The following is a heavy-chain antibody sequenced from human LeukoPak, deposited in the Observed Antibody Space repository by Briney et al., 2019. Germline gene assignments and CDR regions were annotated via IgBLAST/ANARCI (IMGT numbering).Heavy chain of an antibody. CDR3: ARVIAGYFDRSRWYFDL. Sequence: SETLSLTCTVSGGSISTYYWSWIRQPPGKGLEWIGHIYYSGSTNYNPSLKSRVTISVDTSKNQFSLKLSSVTAADTAVYYCARVIAGYFDRSRWYFDLWGRGTLVTVSS. D-gene: IGHD3-9*01. CDR1: GGSISTYY. V-gene: IGHV4-59*12. CDR2: IYYSGST. J-gene: IGHJ2*01.